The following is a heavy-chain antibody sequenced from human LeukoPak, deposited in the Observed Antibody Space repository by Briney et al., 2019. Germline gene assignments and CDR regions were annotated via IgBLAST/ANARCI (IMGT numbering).Heavy chain of an antibody. V-gene: IGHV3-74*01. J-gene: IGHJ4*02. CDR3: ARVYNYGSVDY. Sequence: TGGSLRLSCAASGFTFSSYWMHWVGQVPGKGLVWVARIKSDGGTTSYADSVKDRFTISRDNAKNTLYLQMNSLRAEDTAVHYCARVYNYGSVDYWGQGTLVTVSS. CDR1: GFTFSSYW. D-gene: IGHD5-18*01. CDR2: IKSDGGTT.